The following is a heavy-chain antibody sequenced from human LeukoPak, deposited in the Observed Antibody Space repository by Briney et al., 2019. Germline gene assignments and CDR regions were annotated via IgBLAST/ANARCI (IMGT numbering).Heavy chain of an antibody. CDR3: ARDFYGSGSAPDYYGMDV. D-gene: IGHD3-10*01. CDR2: VYPGDSDT. V-gene: IGHV5-51*01. J-gene: IGHJ6*02. CDR1: GYTFTNYW. Sequence: GESLKISCNGFGYTFTNYWIGWVREMPGKGLEGMVIVYPGDSDTRYSPSFQCQVTISTDTSPSPAYLQWSSLEASDTAMYYCARDFYGSGSAPDYYGMDVWGQGTTVTVSS.